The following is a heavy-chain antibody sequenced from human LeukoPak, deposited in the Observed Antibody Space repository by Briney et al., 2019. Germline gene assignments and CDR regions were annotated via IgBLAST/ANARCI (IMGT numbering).Heavy chain of an antibody. CDR3: AKGRYYYGSGPPFDY. J-gene: IGHJ4*02. D-gene: IGHD3-10*01. V-gene: IGHV3-23*01. CDR2: ISGSGGSI. Sequence: GSLRLSCAASGFTFSNYAMNWVRQAPGKGLEWVSGISGSGGSIYYADSVKGRFTISRDNSKNTLYLQMNSLRAEDTAVYYCAKGRYYYGSGPPFDYWGQGTLVTVSS. CDR1: GFTFSNYA.